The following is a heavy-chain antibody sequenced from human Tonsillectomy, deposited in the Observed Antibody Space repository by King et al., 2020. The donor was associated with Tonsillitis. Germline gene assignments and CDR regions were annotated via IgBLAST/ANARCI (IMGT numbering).Heavy chain of an antibody. CDR1: GFTFSSYG. D-gene: IGHD3-16*01. CDR2: IWYDGSNK. Sequence: VQLVESGGGVVQPGRSLRLSCAASGFTFSSYGMHWVRQAPGKGLEWVAVIWYDGSNKFYADYVKGRLTSSRDNSKNTLYLQMNSLRAEDTAVYYCARDMRGGALDIWGQGTMVTVSS. CDR3: ARDMRGGALDI. V-gene: IGHV3-33*01. J-gene: IGHJ3*02.